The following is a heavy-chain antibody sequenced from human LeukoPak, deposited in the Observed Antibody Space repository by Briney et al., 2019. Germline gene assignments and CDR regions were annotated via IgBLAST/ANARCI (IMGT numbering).Heavy chain of an antibody. Sequence: PGGSLRLSCAASGFTFSSYAMHWVRQAPGKGLEWVAVISYDGSNKYYADSVKGRFTISRDNAKSSLYLQMNSLTVEDTAVYYCARDGSYYGQYYFDYWGQGILVTVSS. CDR1: GFTFSSYA. CDR3: ARDGSYYGQYYFDY. V-gene: IGHV3-30*04. D-gene: IGHD1-26*01. J-gene: IGHJ4*02. CDR2: ISYDGSNK.